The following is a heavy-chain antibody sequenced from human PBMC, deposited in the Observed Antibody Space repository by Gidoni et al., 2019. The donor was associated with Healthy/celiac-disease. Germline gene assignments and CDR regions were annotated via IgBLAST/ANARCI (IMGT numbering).Heavy chain of an antibody. CDR1: GYTFPSYY. CDR3: ARAEGDFDY. V-gene: IGHV1-46*01. CDR2: INPSGGST. Sequence: QVQLVQSRAEVKKPGASAKVSCKASGYTFPSYYMHWVRQAPGQGLEWMGIINPSGGSTSYAQKFQGRDTMTRDTSTSTVYMELSSLRSEDTAVYYCARAEGDFDYWGQGTLVTVSS. D-gene: IGHD3-16*01. J-gene: IGHJ4*02.